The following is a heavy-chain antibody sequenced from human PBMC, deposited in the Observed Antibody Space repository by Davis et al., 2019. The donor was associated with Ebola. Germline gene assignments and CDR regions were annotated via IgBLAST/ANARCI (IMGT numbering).Heavy chain of an antibody. D-gene: IGHD4-11*01. CDR2: IYYSGST. V-gene: IGHV4-30-4*08. Sequence: SETLSLTCTVSGGSISSGGYYWSWIRQHPGKGLEWIGYIYYSGSTYYNPSLKSRVTISVDTSKNQFSLKLSSVTAADTAVYYCARGTDYQEYFQHWGQGTLVTVSS. CDR1: GGSISSGGYY. J-gene: IGHJ1*01. CDR3: ARGTDYQEYFQH.